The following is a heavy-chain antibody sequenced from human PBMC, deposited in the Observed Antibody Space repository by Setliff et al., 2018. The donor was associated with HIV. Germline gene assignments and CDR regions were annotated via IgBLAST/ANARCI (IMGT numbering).Heavy chain of an antibody. CDR3: ARTLRAAAMGYFDY. CDR1: GETFNDYF. V-gene: IGHV4-34*01. CDR2: LNHSGDI. Sequence: PSETLSLTCAVYGETFNDYFWTWIRQSPGKGLEWIGELNHSGDINQNPSLKSGFTLSVDTSKNQFSLRLTSVTAADTAVYYCARTLRAAAMGYFDYWGQGTLVTVSS. D-gene: IGHD5-18*01. J-gene: IGHJ4*02.